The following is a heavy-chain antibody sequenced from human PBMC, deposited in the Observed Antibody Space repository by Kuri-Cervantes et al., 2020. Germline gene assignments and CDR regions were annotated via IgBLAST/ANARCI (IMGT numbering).Heavy chain of an antibody. V-gene: IGHV3-7*01. J-gene: IGHJ6*02. CDR2: IKQDGSEK. CDR1: GFTFSSYW. Sequence: GESLKISCAASGFTFSSYWMSWVRQAPGKGLEWVANIKQDGSEKYYVDSVKGRFTISRDNAKNSLYLQMNSLRAEDTAVYYCARDREYYYYGMDVWGQGTPVTVSS. D-gene: IGHD2/OR15-2a*01. CDR3: ARDREYYYYGMDV.